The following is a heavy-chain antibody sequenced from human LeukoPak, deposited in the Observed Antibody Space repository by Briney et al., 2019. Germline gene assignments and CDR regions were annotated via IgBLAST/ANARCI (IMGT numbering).Heavy chain of an antibody. CDR3: ARGKGYRGIAFDI. Sequence: SVKVSCTASGGSFSSFVITWVRQAPGQGLEWMGGIIPIFGTANYAQKFQGRVTITADESTSTAYMELSSLRSEDTAVYYCARGKGYRGIAFDIWGQGTMVTVSS. CDR2: IIPIFGTA. CDR1: GGSFSSFV. V-gene: IGHV1-69*01. D-gene: IGHD1-1*01. J-gene: IGHJ3*02.